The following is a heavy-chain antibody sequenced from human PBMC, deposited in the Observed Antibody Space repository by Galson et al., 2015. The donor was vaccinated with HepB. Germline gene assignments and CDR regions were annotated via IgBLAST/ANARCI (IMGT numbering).Heavy chain of an antibody. J-gene: IGHJ3*02. CDR3: AREPHAFDI. CDR1: GDSVSGNSGA. V-gene: IGHV6-1*01. Sequence: CAIYGDSVSGNSGAWNWIRQSPSSGLEWLGRTYYRSKWYNDYAVSVKSRITINADTSKNQFSLQLKSVTPEDTGVYYCAREPHAFDIWGQGTMVTVSS. CDR2: TYYRSKWYN.